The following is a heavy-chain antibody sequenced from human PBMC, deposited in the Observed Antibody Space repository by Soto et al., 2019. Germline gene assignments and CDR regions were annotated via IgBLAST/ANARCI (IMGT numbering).Heavy chain of an antibody. CDR3: AREVTVASYSFDF. CDR1: GGTFSSYV. Sequence: QVQLVQSGAEVTKPGSSVKVSCKASGGTFSSYVITWVRQAPGQGLEWMGGIIPTFGTRKYAQDFQGRVTITADKSTTTAYMELSSLRSEDTAVYYCAREVTVASYSFDFWGQGTLVTVSS. CDR2: IIPTFGTR. J-gene: IGHJ4*02. V-gene: IGHV1-69*06. D-gene: IGHD5-12*01.